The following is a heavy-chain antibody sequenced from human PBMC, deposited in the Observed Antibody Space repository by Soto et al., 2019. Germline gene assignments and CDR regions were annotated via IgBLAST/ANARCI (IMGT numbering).Heavy chain of an antibody. CDR3: ARRRGFPYYYGMDV. CDR2: IYHSGST. Sequence: QLQLQESGSGLVKPSQTLSLTCAVSGGSISSGGYSWSWIRQPPGKGLEWIGYIYHSGSTYYNPSLESRVTISVDRSKNQFSLKLSSVTAADTAVYYCARRRGFPYYYGMDVCGQGTTVTVSS. D-gene: IGHD5-12*01. J-gene: IGHJ6*02. V-gene: IGHV4-30-2*01. CDR1: GGSISSGGYS.